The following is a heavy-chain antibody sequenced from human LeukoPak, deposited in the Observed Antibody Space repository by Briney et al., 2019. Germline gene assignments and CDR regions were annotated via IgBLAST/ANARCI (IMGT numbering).Heavy chain of an antibody. V-gene: IGHV3-23*01. CDR3: AKGAGNFDWSYHDY. Sequence: GESLRLSCAASRFTFSSYAMSWVRQAPGKGLEWVSAISGSGGTTYNADSVKGRFTISRDNSKNTLYLQLNSLRAEDTAVYYCAKGAGNFDWSYHDYWGQGTLVSVSS. CDR2: ISGSGGTT. J-gene: IGHJ4*02. D-gene: IGHD3-9*01. CDR1: RFTFSSYA.